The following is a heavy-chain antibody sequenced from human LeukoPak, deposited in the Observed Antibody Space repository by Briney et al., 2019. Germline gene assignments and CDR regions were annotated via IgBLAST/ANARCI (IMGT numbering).Heavy chain of an antibody. J-gene: IGHJ4*02. V-gene: IGHV3-23*01. CDR2: ISGSGGST. D-gene: IGHD2-21*01. Sequence: GGSLRLSCAASGFTFSSYAMSWVRQAPGKGLEWVSAISGSGGSTYYADSVKGRFTISRDNSKNTLYLQLSSLRAEDTAVYYCVRWGDNKAFDYWGQGTLVTVSS. CDR1: GFTFSSYA. CDR3: VRWGDNKAFDY.